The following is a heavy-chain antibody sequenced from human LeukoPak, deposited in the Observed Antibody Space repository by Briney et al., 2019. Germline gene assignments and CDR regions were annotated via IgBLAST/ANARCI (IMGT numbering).Heavy chain of an antibody. V-gene: IGHV4-38-2*02. CDR3: ARAVGYYYYMDV. CDR2: IFHTATT. J-gene: IGHJ6*03. CDR1: GYSISSGYY. Sequence: SETLSLTCTVSGYSISSGYYGAWIRQPPGKGLEWIGSIFHTATTYYNPSLRSRVTISVDTSKNQFSLKLSSVTAADTAVYYCARAVGYYYYMDVWGKGTTVGVSS. D-gene: IGHD4-23*01.